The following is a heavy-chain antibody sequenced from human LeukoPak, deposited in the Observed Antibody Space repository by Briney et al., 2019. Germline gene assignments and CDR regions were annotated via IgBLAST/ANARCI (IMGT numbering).Heavy chain of an antibody. D-gene: IGHD3-10*01. V-gene: IGHV4-59*12. J-gene: IGHJ6*03. CDR2: IYYSGST. Sequence: SETLSLTCTVSGGSISTDYWSWIRQPPGKGLEWIGYIYYSGSTNYNPSLKSRVTISVDTSKNQFSLKLSSVTAADTAVYYCARVSWFGYYYVDVWGKGTRVTISS. CDR1: GGSISTDY. CDR3: ARVSWFGYYYVDV.